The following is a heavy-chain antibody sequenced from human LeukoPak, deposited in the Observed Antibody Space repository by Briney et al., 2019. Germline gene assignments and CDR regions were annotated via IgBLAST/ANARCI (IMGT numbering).Heavy chain of an antibody. CDR3: ARGRSAFRDAFDI. J-gene: IGHJ3*02. CDR2: IIPSGGRA. V-gene: IGHV1-46*01. CDR1: GYTFTSYY. Sequence: GASVKVSCKASGYTFTSYYIHWVRQAPGQGPEWMGIIIPSGGRASSAQRFQGRVTMTRDTSTSTVYMELTRLTSEDTAVYYCARGRSAFRDAFDIWGQGTLVTVSS.